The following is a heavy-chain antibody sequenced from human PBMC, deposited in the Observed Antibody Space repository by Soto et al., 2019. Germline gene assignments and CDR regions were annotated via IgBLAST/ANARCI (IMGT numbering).Heavy chain of an antibody. J-gene: IGHJ3*02. CDR2: ILYDGSNK. CDR3: ANYMWGGSYYSAIDI. Sequence: PGGSLGLSCAASGFIFSSYGMHWVRQAPGKGLEWVAVILYDGSNKYYADSVKGRFTISRDNSKNTLYLQMNSLRAEDTAVYYCANYMWGGSYYSAIDIWGQGTMVTVSS. V-gene: IGHV3-30*18. D-gene: IGHD1-26*01. CDR1: GFIFSSYG.